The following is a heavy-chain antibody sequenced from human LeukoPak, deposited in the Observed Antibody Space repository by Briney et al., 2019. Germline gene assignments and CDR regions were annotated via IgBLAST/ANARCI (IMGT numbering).Heavy chain of an antibody. Sequence: ASVKVSFKASGYTFTIYGISWVRQAPGQGLEWMGWISAYNGNTNYAQKLQGRVTMTTDTSTSTAYMELRSLRSDDTAVYYGARGCSSTSCYARPVGMDVWGQGTTVTVSS. J-gene: IGHJ6*02. CDR2: ISAYNGNT. CDR1: GYTFTIYG. CDR3: ARGCSSTSCYARPVGMDV. D-gene: IGHD2-2*01. V-gene: IGHV1-18*01.